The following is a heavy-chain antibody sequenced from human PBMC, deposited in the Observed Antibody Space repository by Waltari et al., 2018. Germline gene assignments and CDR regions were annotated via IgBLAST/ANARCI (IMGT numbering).Heavy chain of an antibody. V-gene: IGHV3-30*18. CDR3: AKDGRTYYDSTGYYYPDP. CDR1: GFTFSTYA. Sequence: QVQLVESGGGVVQPGRSLRLSCVASGFTFSTYAMHWVRQAPGKGLEWVTVISYDGGNTYYADSVKGRFTVSRDNSKNTVYLQLNSLRADDTAVYYCAKDGRTYYDSTGYYYPDPWGQGTQVTVSS. CDR2: ISYDGGNT. D-gene: IGHD3-22*01. J-gene: IGHJ5*02.